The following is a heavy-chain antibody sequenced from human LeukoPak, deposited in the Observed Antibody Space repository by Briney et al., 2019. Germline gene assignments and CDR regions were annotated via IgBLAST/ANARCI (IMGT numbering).Heavy chain of an antibody. J-gene: IGHJ1*01. D-gene: IGHD3-10*01. V-gene: IGHV3-30*18. CDR1: GFTFSRYG. Sequence: GRSLRLSCAASGFTFSRYGMHWVRQAPGKGLEWVAGISFDGNNKYHADSVKGRFTISRDNSKNTLYLQMNSLRAEDTALYYCAKDIGYYYGSGAQSYFQHWGQGTLVTVSS. CDR3: AKDIGYYYGSGAQSYFQH. CDR2: ISFDGNNK.